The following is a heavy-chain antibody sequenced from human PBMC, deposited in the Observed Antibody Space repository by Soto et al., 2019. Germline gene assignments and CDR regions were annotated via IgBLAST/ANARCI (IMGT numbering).Heavy chain of an antibody. D-gene: IGHD4-17*01. J-gene: IGHJ4*02. V-gene: IGHV1-3*01. CDR3: ASIYGDLPLFDY. CDR1: GYTFTSYA. Sequence: QVQLVQSGAEVKKPGASVKVSCKASGYTFTSYAMRWVRQAPGQRLEWMGWINAGNGNTKYSQKFQGRVTITRDTSASTAYMELSSLRSEDTAVYYCASIYGDLPLFDYWGQGTLVTVSS. CDR2: INAGNGNT.